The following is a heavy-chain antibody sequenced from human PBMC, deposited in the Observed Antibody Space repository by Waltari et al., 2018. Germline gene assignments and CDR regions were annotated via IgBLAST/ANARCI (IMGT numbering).Heavy chain of an antibody. CDR1: GGSFSGYY. V-gene: IGHV4-34*01. D-gene: IGHD3-22*01. CDR2: INHSGST. Sequence: QGQLQQGGAGLFKPSETLSLTCAVYGGSFSGYYWSWFRPPPGKGREWIGEINHSGSTNYNPSLKSRVTISVDTSKNQFTLKLSSVTAADTAVYYCASFKPYYYDSSGYFHWGQGTLVTVSS. CDR3: ASFKPYYYDSSGYFH. J-gene: IGHJ4*02.